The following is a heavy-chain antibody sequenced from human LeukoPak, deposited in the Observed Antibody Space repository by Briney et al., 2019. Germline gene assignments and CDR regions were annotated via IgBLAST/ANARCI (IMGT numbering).Heavy chain of an antibody. J-gene: IGHJ6*04. CDR1: GGTFSSYA. Sequence: GASVKVSCKASGGTFSSYAISWVRQAPGQGLEWMGGIIPIFGTANYAQKFQGRVTITADGSTSTAYMELSSLRSEDTAVYYCARDWDQRNYYYGTDVWGKGTTVTVSS. D-gene: IGHD1-26*01. CDR2: IIPIFGTA. V-gene: IGHV1-69*01. CDR3: ARDWDQRNYYYGTDV.